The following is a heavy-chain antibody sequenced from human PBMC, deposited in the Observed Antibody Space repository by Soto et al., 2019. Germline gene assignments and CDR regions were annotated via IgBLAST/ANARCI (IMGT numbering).Heavy chain of an antibody. CDR2: FDPEDGET. CDR3: ATSSIAAAGTVLFDY. V-gene: IGHV1-24*01. Sequence: ASVKVSCKVSGYTLTELSMHWVRQAPGKGLEWMGGFDPEDGETIYAQKFQGRVTMTEDTSTDTAYMELSSLRSEDTAVYYCATSSIAAAGTVLFDYWGQGTLVTVSS. J-gene: IGHJ4*02. CDR1: GYTLTELS. D-gene: IGHD6-13*01.